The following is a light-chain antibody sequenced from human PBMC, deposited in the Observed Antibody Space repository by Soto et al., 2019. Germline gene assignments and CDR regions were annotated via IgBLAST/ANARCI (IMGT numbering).Light chain of an antibody. CDR3: MQALQTPYT. V-gene: IGKV2-28*01. CDR1: QRLLHSNGNNF. J-gene: IGKJ2*01. Sequence: EIVMTQSPPSLTVTPGEPASISCRSSQRLLHSNGNNFLDWYPQKPGQSPQLLIYLGSNRASGVPDRVSGSAAGTDFTLKISRVEAEDVGVYYCMQALQTPYTFGQGTKLEIK. CDR2: LGS.